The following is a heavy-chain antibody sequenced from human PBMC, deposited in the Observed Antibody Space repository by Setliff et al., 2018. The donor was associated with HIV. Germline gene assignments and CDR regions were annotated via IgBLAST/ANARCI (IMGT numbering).Heavy chain of an antibody. CDR2: INIDGGST. J-gene: IGHJ4*02. V-gene: IGHV3-74*01. Sequence: PGGSLRLSCAASGFTFRSYWMYWVRQPPGKGLVWVSRINIDGGSTNYADSVKGRFTISRDNAKNTLYLQMNSLRAEDTAVYYCARVNSGGYNYKSFFDYWGQGTLVTVSS. CDR1: GFTFRSYW. CDR3: ARVNSGGYNYKSFFDY. D-gene: IGHD5-12*01.